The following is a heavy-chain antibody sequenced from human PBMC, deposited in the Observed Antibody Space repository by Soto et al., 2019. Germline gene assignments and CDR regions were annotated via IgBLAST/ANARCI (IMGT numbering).Heavy chain of an antibody. J-gene: IGHJ6*03. CDR1: GGSISSYY. CDR3: ARVSKGYYGSGMNYYYYMDV. CDR2: IYYSGST. Sequence: SETLSLTCTVSGGSISSYYWSWIRQPPGKGLEWIGYIYYSGSTNYNPSLKSRVTISVDTSKNQFSLKLSSVTAADTAVYYCARVSKGYYGSGMNYYYYMDVWGKGTTVTVSS. D-gene: IGHD3-10*01. V-gene: IGHV4-59*01.